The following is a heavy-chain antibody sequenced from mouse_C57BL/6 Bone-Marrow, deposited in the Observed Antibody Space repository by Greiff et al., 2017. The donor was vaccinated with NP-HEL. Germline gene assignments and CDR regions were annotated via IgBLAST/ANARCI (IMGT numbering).Heavy chain of an antibody. CDR3: AREGGLRRRTYAMDY. Sequence: EVMLVESEGGLVQPGSSMKLSCTASGFTFSDYSMAWVRQVPEKGLEWVANINYDGSSTYYLDSLKSRFIISRDNAKNFLYLQMSSLKSEDTATYYCAREGGLRRRTYAMDYWGQGTSVTVSS. D-gene: IGHD2-4*01. J-gene: IGHJ4*01. CDR2: INYDGSST. V-gene: IGHV5-16*01. CDR1: GFTFSDYS.